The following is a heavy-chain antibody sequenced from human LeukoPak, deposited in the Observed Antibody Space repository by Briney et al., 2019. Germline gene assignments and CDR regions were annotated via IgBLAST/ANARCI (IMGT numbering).Heavy chain of an antibody. Sequence: PGGSLRLSCAASGFTFSNYAMSWVRQAPGKGLEWVSAISGSGGSTYYADSVKGRFTISRDNSKNTLYLQMNSLRAEDTAVYYCAKDKAGVVPAATHFDFLGQGTLVTVSS. D-gene: IGHD2-2*01. CDR3: AKDKAGVVPAATHFDF. V-gene: IGHV3-23*01. CDR2: ISGSGGST. CDR1: GFTFSNYA. J-gene: IGHJ4*02.